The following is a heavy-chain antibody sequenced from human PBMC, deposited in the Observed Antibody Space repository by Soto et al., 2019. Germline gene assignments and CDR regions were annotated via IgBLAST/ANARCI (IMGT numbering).Heavy chain of an antibody. J-gene: IGHJ6*02. CDR1: GYSFTSYW. CDR2: IDPSDSYT. D-gene: IGHD6-13*01. V-gene: IGHV5-10-1*01. Sequence: GESVKISCKGSGYSFTSYWISWVRQMPGKGLEWMGRIDPSDSYTNYSPSFQGHVTISADKSISTAYLQWSSLKASDTAMYYCARPRRVLSGYYYYGMDVWGQGTTVTVSS. CDR3: ARPRRVLSGYYYYGMDV.